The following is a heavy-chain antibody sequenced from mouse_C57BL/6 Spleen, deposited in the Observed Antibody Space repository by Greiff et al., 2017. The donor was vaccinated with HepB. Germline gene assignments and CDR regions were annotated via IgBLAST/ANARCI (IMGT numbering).Heavy chain of an antibody. CDR1: DSEVFPIAY. V-gene: IGHV15-2*01. CDR2: ILPSIGRT. D-gene: IGHD1-1*01. Sequence: VQLQQSGSELRSPGSSVKLSCKDFDSEVFPIAYMSWVRQKPGHGFEWIGGILPSIGRTIYGEKFEDKATLDADTLSNTAYLELNSLTSEDSAIYYCARPLITTVVYWYFDVWGTGTTVTVSS. J-gene: IGHJ1*03. CDR3: ARPLITTVVYWYFDV.